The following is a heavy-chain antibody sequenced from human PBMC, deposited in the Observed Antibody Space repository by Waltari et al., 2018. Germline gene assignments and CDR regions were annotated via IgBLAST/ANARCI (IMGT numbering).Heavy chain of an antibody. D-gene: IGHD1-26*01. Sequence: QVQLQESGPGLVKPSQTLSLTCTVSGGSISSCSYFWSCIRQPAGKGLEWIGRIYTSGSTNYNPSLKSRVTISVDTSKNQFSLKLSSVTAADTAVYYCARGNDSGSGAFDIWDQGTMVTVSS. V-gene: IGHV4-61*02. J-gene: IGHJ3*02. CDR1: GGSISSCSYF. CDR3: ARGNDSGSGAFDI. CDR2: IYTSGST.